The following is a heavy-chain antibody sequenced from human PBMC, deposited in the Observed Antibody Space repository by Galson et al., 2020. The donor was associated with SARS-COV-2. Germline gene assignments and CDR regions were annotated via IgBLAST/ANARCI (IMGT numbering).Heavy chain of an antibody. J-gene: IGHJ4*02. D-gene: IGHD1-1*01. CDR2: IKSKTDGGTT. V-gene: IGHV3-15*01. CDR1: GFTFSNAW. CDR3: TTELGRLEGKFDY. Sequence: GGSLRLSCAASGFTFSNAWMSWVRQAPGKGLEWVGRIKSKTDGGTTDYAAPVKGRFTISRDDSKNTLYLQMNSLKTEDTAVYYCTTELGRLEGKFDYWGQGTLVTVSS.